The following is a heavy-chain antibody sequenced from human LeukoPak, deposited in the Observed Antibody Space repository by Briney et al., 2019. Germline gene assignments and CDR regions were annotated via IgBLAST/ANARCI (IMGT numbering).Heavy chain of an antibody. J-gene: IGHJ5*02. V-gene: IGHV3-23*01. CDR3: AGLWFGTYNWFDP. Sequence: GGSLRLSCAASGFTFTSYAMNWVRQAPGKGLEWVSAITGSGSGTYYADSVKGRFTISRDNSKNTLYLQMNSLRAEDTAVYYCAGLWFGTYNWFDPWGQGTLVTVSS. CDR1: GFTFTSYA. D-gene: IGHD3-10*01. CDR2: ITGSGSGT.